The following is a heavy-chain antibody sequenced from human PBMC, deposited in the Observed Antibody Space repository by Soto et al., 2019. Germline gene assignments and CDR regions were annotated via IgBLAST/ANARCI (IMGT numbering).Heavy chain of an antibody. CDR1: GYTFTSYY. CDR3: ARGMGSGGRVDY. J-gene: IGHJ4*02. CDR2: INPSGGST. V-gene: IGHV1-46*03. D-gene: IGHD3-10*01. Sequence: QVQLVQSGAEVKKPGASVKVSCKASGYTFTSYYMHWVRQAPGQGLEWMGIINPSGGSTSYAQKLRGRVTMTRDTSTSTVYMELSSLRSEDTAVYYCARGMGSGGRVDYWGQGTLVTVSS.